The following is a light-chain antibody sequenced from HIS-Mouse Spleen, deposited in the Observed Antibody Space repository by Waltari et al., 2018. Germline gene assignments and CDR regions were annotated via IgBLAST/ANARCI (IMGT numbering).Light chain of an antibody. Sequence: QSALTQPASVSGSPGQSITISCPGTSSYVGGYNYVSWYQQHPGKAPQLMIYDVSNRPSGVSNRFSGSKSGNTASLTISGLQAEDEADYYCSSYTSSSTYVFGTGTKVTVL. CDR3: SSYTSSSTYV. V-gene: IGLV2-14*03. J-gene: IGLJ1*01. CDR2: DVS. CDR1: SSYVGGYNY.